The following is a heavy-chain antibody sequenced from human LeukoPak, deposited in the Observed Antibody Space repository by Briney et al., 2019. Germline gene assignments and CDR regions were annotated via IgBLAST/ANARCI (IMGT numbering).Heavy chain of an antibody. Sequence: GGSLRLSCAASEFTLSNYWMHWVRQAPGKGLVWVSRINNDGSSTSYADSVKGRFTVSRDNAKSTVYLQMISLGDEDTAVYYCARKKPADYGSGSYDLQYYYFGMDVWGQGTTVTVSS. CDR2: INNDGSST. CDR3: ARKKPADYGSGSYDLQYYYFGMDV. V-gene: IGHV3-74*01. J-gene: IGHJ6*02. D-gene: IGHD3-10*01. CDR1: EFTLSNYW.